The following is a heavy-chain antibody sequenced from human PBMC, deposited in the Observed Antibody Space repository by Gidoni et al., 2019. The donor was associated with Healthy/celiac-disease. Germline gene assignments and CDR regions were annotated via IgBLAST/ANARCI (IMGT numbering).Heavy chain of an antibody. Sequence: QVQLVQSGAEVKKPGASVKVSCKASGYTFTRYYMHWVRQGPGQGLEWMGIINPSGGSTRYAQKFQGRVNMARDTSTSTVYMELSSLRSEDTAVYYCARGRGYYDSSGYYYVGASFDYWGQGTLVTVSS. D-gene: IGHD3-22*01. CDR1: GYTFTRYY. CDR2: INPSGGST. V-gene: IGHV1-46*01. J-gene: IGHJ4*02. CDR3: ARGRGYYDSSGYYYVGASFDY.